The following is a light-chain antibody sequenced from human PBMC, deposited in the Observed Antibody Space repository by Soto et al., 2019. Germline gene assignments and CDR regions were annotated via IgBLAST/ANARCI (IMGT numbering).Light chain of an antibody. CDR1: QSVSSN. V-gene: IGKV3-15*01. J-gene: IGKJ1*01. CDR3: QQYNNWPRT. CDR2: GAS. Sequence: EIVMTQSPATLSVSPGERATLSCRASQSVSSNLAWYQQKPGQAPRLLIYGASTRATGIPARFSGSGSGTDFTLTMSILQSEDFAFYCCQQYNNWPRTFGQGTNVDIK.